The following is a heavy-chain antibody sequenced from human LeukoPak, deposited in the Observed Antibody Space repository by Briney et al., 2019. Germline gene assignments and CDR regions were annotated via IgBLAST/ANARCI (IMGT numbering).Heavy chain of an antibody. CDR1: GGSISSYY. CDR2: IYTSGST. D-gene: IGHD6-19*01. V-gene: IGHV4-4*07. Sequence: SETLSLTCTVSGGSISSYYWSWIRQPAGKGLEWIGRIYTSGSTNYNPSLKSRVTMSVDTSKNQFSLKLSSVTAADTAVYYCARYGQWLVRSGGWFDPWGQGTRVTVSS. J-gene: IGHJ5*02. CDR3: ARYGQWLVRSGGWFDP.